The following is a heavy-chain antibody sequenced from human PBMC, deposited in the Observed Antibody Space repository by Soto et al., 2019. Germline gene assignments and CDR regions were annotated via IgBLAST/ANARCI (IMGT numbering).Heavy chain of an antibody. CDR2: INAGNGNT. V-gene: IGHV1-3*01. CDR1: GYTFTSYA. CDR3: AREELHYFDY. J-gene: IGHJ4*02. D-gene: IGHD1-26*01. Sequence: ASVKVSCKASGYTFTSYAMHWVRQAPGQRLEWMGWINAGNGNTKYSQKFQGRVTITADKSTSTAYMELSSLRSEDTAVYYCAREELHYFDYWGQGTLVTVSS.